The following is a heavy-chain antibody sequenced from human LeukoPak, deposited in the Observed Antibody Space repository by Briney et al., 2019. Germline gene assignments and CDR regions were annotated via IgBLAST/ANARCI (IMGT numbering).Heavy chain of an antibody. CDR3: ASVTYSDFSPVDY. J-gene: IGHJ4*02. CDR2: ISPNSGGT. D-gene: IGHD3-3*01. V-gene: IGHV1-2*06. Sequence: ASVKVSCKASGYIFTGYYIHWVRQAPGQGLEWMGRISPNSGGTNYAQKFQGRVTMTRDTSISTAFMELRRLRPDDTAVYFCASVTYSDFSPVDYWGQGTLVTVSP. CDR1: GYIFTGYY.